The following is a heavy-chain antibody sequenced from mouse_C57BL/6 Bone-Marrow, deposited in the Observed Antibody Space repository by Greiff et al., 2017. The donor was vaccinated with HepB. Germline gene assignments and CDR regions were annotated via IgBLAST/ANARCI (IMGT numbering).Heavy chain of an antibody. J-gene: IGHJ3*01. CDR1: GYTFTSYG. V-gene: IGHV1-81*01. CDR3: ALLLRAWFAY. Sequence: VMLVESGAELARPGASVKLSCKASGYTFTSYGISWVKQRTGQGLEWIGEIYPRSGDTYYNEKFKGKATLTADKSSSTAYMELRSLTSEDSAVYFCALLLRAWFAYWGQGTVVTVSA. CDR2: IYPRSGDT. D-gene: IGHD1-1*01.